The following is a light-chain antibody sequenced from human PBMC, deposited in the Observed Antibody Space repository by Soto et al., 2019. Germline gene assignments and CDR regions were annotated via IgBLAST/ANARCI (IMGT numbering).Light chain of an antibody. J-gene: IGLJ1*01. CDR3: SSYTSSSTLV. CDR1: SSDVGGYNY. CDR2: EVS. V-gene: IGLV2-14*01. Sequence: QSALTQPASVSGSPGQSITISCTGTSSDVGGYNYVSWYQQHPGKAPKLMIYEVSNRPSGVSNRFSGSKSGNMASLTISGLQAEAEADYYCSSYTSSSTLVFGTGTKLTVL.